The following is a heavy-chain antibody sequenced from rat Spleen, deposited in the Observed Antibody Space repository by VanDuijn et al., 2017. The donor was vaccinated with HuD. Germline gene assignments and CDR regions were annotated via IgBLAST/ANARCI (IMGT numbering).Heavy chain of an antibody. Sequence: EVQLVESGGGLVQPGRSLKLSCVASGFTFNIYWMTWIRQAPGKGLEWVASITNTGGSTYYPDSVKGRFTISRDNAQNTLYLQMNSLRSEDTATYYCAKDGIRRGYSAYYYVMDAWGQGASVTVSS. CDR1: GFTFNIYW. D-gene: IGHD1-11*01. CDR3: AKDGIRRGYSAYYYVMDA. V-gene: IGHV5-31*01. J-gene: IGHJ4*01. CDR2: ITNTGGST.